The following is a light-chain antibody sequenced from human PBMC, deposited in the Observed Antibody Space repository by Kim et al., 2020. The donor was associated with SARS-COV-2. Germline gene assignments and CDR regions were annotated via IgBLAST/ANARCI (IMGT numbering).Light chain of an antibody. J-gene: IGLJ3*02. V-gene: IGLV3-19*01. CDR3: NSRDISDDYIVV. CDR1: NLRKYY. CDR2: NQD. Sequence: SSELTQDPAVSVALGQTVRITCQGDNLRKYYASWYQQKSGQAPLLVIYNQDKRPSGVPDRFSGSSSGNTASLTITGAQAEDEADYYCNSRDISDDYIVVF.